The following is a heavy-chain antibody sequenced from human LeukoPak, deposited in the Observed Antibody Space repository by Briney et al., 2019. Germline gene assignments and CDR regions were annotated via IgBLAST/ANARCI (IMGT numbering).Heavy chain of an antibody. CDR2: IQQDGSEK. Sequence: GGSLRLSCVASGFIFSSYWMSWVRQAPGKGLEWVANIQQDGSEKYYVDSVKGRFTISRDNAKNSLYLQMNSLRAEDTAVYYCARESGYYYGSGSYLVYWGQGTLVTVSS. CDR3: ARESGYYYGSGSYLVY. V-gene: IGHV3-7*01. J-gene: IGHJ4*02. D-gene: IGHD3-10*01. CDR1: GFIFSSYW.